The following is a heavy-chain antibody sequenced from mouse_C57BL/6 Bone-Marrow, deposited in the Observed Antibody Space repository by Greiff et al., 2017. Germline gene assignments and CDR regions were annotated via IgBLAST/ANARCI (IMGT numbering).Heavy chain of an antibody. Sequence: DVQLQESGPVLVKPGASVKMSCKASGYTFTDYYMNWVKQSHGKSLEWIGVLNPYNGGSSYNQKFKGKATLTVDKSSSTAYMELNSLTSEDSAVYYCARNLVTTVVEYYFDYWGQGTTLTVSS. CDR2: LNPYNGGS. CDR3: ARNLVTTVVEYYFDY. J-gene: IGHJ2*01. D-gene: IGHD1-1*01. V-gene: IGHV1-19*01. CDR1: GYTFTDYY.